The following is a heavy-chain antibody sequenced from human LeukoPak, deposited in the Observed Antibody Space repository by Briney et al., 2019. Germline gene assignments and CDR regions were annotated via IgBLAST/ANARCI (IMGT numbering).Heavy chain of an antibody. J-gene: IGHJ4*02. Sequence: GGSLRLSCAVSGSTFSSYSMNWVRQAPGKGLEWVSYISSSSSTIYYADSVKGRFTISRDNAKNSLYLQMNSLRDEDTAVYYCARDLVSGRYFTSFGHWGQGTLVTVSS. CDR2: ISSSSSTI. V-gene: IGHV3-48*02. CDR1: GSTFSSYS. D-gene: IGHD1-26*01. CDR3: ARDLVSGRYFTSFGH.